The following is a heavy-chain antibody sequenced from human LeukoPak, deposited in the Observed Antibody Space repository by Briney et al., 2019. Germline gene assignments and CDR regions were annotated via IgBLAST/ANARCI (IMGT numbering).Heavy chain of an antibody. CDR3: ATFEAYCSGGSCYSSALGYFQH. CDR2: FDPEDGET. D-gene: IGHD2-15*01. CDR1: GYTLTELS. J-gene: IGHJ1*01. V-gene: IGHV1-24*01. Sequence: ASVKVSRKVSGYTLTELSMHWVRQAPGKGLEWMGGFDPEDGETIYAQKFQGRVTMTEDTSTDTAYMELSSLRSEDTAVYYCATFEAYCSGGSCYSSALGYFQHWGQGTLVTVSS.